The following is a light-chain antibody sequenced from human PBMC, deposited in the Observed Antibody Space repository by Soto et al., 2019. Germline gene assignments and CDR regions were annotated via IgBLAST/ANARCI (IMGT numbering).Light chain of an antibody. V-gene: IGKV1-39*01. CDR2: RVS. Sequence: DIQMTQSPSSLCASVRERVTIACRASQSITNNLNWYQQKPGRDPKLLIYRVSNLQSGVPPRFSGSGSGTDFTLTIRGLQPDDFATYYCQQSYSTPPTFGQGTKVDIK. CDR1: QSITNN. CDR3: QQSYSTPPT. J-gene: IGKJ1*01.